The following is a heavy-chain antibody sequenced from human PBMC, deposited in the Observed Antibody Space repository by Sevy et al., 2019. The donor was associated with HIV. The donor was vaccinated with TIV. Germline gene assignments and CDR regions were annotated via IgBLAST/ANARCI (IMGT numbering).Heavy chain of an antibody. CDR2: VSARGIST. D-gene: IGHD6-19*01. J-gene: IGHJ4*02. CDR1: GITFSSYA. V-gene: IGHV3-23*01. CDR3: AKGHSSGWYDFFDF. Sequence: GGSLRPPCAAPGITFSSYAVSWVRQAPGKGPEWVSAVSARGISTYYADSGKGRFTISRDTHKNTVYLQMNSLSAEGTAVYYCAKGHSSGWYDFFDFWGQGTLVTVSS.